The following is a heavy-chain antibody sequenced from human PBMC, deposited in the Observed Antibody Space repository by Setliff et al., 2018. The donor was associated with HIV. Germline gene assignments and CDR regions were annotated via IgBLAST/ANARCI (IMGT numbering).Heavy chain of an antibody. CDR3: ARGLAYYSENTDYYYVSAGFDP. Sequence: SETLSLTCFVSGGSLSSYHWSWIRQPPGKGLEWIAYIYYSGSTNYNPSLKSRVTISLDRSKNQFSLKLSSVTAADTAVYYCARGLAYYSENTDYYYVSAGFDPWGPGTLVTVSS. CDR2: IYYSGST. D-gene: IGHD3-22*01. V-gene: IGHV4-59*12. J-gene: IGHJ5*02. CDR1: GGSLSSYH.